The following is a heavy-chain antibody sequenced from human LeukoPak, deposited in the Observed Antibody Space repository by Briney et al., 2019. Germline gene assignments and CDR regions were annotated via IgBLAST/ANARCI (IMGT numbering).Heavy chain of an antibody. Sequence: PGGSLRLSCAASGFXFSNYGMHWVRQAPGKGLEWVAVISYDGSIKYYADSVKGRFTISRDNSKNTLYLQMNSLRAEDTAVYYCAKALAWGAVADPFDYWGQGTLVTVSS. D-gene: IGHD6-19*01. J-gene: IGHJ4*02. V-gene: IGHV3-30*18. CDR1: GFXFSNYG. CDR3: AKALAWGAVADPFDY. CDR2: ISYDGSIK.